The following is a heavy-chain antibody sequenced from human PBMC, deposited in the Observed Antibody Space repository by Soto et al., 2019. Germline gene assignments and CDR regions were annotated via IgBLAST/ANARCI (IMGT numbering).Heavy chain of an antibody. CDR3: VRGRSYSVYDI. CDR2: IHPSGST. J-gene: IGHJ4*02. Sequence: SETLSLTCTVSGGSISGHSWIWIRQPAGRGLEWIGHIHPSGSTSYNPSLRSRVTMSLDTSNNQIFLNLTSVTAADTAVFYCVRGRSYSVYDIWGPGTLVTVSS. V-gene: IGHV4-4*07. CDR1: GGSISGHS. D-gene: IGHD5-12*01.